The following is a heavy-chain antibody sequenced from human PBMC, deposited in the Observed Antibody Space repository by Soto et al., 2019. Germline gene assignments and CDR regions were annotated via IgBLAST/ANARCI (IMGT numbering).Heavy chain of an antibody. CDR2: ISYDGSNK. CDR3: AKKNGRLRYFDWLVYYYYYMDV. D-gene: IGHD3-9*01. V-gene: IGHV3-30*18. Sequence: QVQLVESGGGVVQPGRSLRLSCAASGFTFSSYGMHWVRQAPGKGLEWVAVISYDGSNKYYADSVKGRFTISRDNSKNTLYLQMNSLRAEDTVVYYCAKKNGRLRYFDWLVYYYYYMDVWGKGTTVTVSS. CDR1: GFTFSSYG. J-gene: IGHJ6*03.